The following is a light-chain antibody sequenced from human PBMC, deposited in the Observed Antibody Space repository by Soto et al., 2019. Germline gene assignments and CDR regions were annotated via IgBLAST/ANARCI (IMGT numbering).Light chain of an antibody. CDR3: QQYGSSMIT. CDR1: QSVSSR. J-gene: IGKJ5*01. Sequence: IALTQSLGTLSLSPGEGGTLSCRASQSVSSRLAWYQQKPGQAPRLLIYGASSRATGIPDRFSGSGSGSDFSLTISSLQPEDSAVYYCQQYGSSMITFGQGTRVEIK. V-gene: IGKV3-20*01. CDR2: GAS.